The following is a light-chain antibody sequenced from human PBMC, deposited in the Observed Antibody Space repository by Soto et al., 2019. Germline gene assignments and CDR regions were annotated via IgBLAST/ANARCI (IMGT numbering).Light chain of an antibody. CDR2: DVN. Sequence: QSALTQPASVSGSPGQSITISCTAANGDVGSFSSVSWYQHHPGKAPKLILYDVNHRPSGVPHRFSGSKSAHTASLTISGLKADEEAEYYFNPYTTGSTRYGFGTGTKVTVL. CDR1: NGDVGSFSS. CDR3: NPYTTGSTRYG. V-gene: IGLV2-14*01. J-gene: IGLJ1*01.